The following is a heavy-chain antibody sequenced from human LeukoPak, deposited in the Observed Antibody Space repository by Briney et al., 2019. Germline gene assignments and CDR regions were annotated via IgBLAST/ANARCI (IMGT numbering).Heavy chain of an antibody. V-gene: IGHV4-34*01. D-gene: IGHD3-10*01. J-gene: IGHJ4*02. CDR2: MSHSGYP. CDR1: GGSFSGYS. Sequence: SEILSLTCAVYGGSFSGYSWTWIRQPPGKGLEWIGEMSHSGYPNYNPSLKSRVAISVDTSKNQFSLNLTSVTAADTAVYYCARPRLLYGSGPILVWGQGNLVTVSS. CDR3: ARPRLLYGSGPILV.